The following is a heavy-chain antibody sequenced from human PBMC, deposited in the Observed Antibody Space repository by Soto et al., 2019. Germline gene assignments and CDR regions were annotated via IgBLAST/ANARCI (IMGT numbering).Heavy chain of an antibody. V-gene: IGHV4-61*01. Sequence: SETLSLTCTVSGGSVSSGSYYWSWIRQPPGKGLEWIGYIYYSGSTNYNPSLKSRVTISVDTSKNQFSLKLSSVTAADTAVYYCARDPSSGGGIDYWGQGTLVTVSS. CDR3: ARDPSSGGGIDY. CDR2: IYYSGST. CDR1: GGSVSSGSYY. J-gene: IGHJ4*02. D-gene: IGHD2-15*01.